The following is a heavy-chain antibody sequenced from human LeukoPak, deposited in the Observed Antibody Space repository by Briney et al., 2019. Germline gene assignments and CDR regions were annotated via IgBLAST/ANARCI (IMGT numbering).Heavy chain of an antibody. CDR1: GGSISSYY. CDR3: ARGILVVPAAANWFDP. Sequence: PSETLSLTCTVSGGSISSYYWSWIRQPPGKGLEWIGYIYYSGSANYNPSLKSRVTISVDTSKNQFSLKLSSVTAADTAVYYCARGILVVPAAANWFDPWGQGTLVTVSS. CDR2: IYYSGSA. D-gene: IGHD2-2*01. J-gene: IGHJ5*02. V-gene: IGHV4-59*08.